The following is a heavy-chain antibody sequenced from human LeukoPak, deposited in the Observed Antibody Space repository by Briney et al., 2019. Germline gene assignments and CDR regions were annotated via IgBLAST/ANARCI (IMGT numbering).Heavy chain of an antibody. D-gene: IGHD4-17*01. CDR1: GGSISSSSYY. V-gene: IGHV4-39*07. CDR3: ASPFRHSPWTVSSDYYAFDI. CDR2: LYYDGTT. Sequence: TSETLSLTCTVSGGSISSSSYYWGWIRQSPGKGLEWIGSLYYDGTTYYNPSLKSRVTISVDTSKNQFSLKLSSVTAADTAVYYCASPFRHSPWTVSSDYYAFDIWGQGTMVTVSS. J-gene: IGHJ3*02.